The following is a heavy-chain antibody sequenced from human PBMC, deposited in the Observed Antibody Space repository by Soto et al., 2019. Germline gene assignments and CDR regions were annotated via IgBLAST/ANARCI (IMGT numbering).Heavy chain of an antibody. CDR1: GFQFGSYA. D-gene: IGHD3-3*01. CDR3: ARVGVFGLVPIVPPGY. J-gene: IGHJ4*02. Sequence: VHLVQSGGGVVQPGGSLRLSCAATGFQFGSYAMHWVRQAPGRGLEWVAHISYNGSKTYYGDSVKGRLTIARDNSENTLYLEMKSLRLQDTAVYYCARVGVFGLVPIVPPGYWGQGVLVSVSS. CDR2: ISYNGSKT. V-gene: IGHV3-30*03.